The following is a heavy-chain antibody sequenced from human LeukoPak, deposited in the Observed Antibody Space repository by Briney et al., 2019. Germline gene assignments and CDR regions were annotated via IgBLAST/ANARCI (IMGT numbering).Heavy chain of an antibody. D-gene: IGHD3-22*01. V-gene: IGHV1-2*06. J-gene: IGHJ3*02. CDR2: INPNSGGT. Sequence: VSVKVSCKASGYTFTGYYMHWVRQAPGQGLEWMGRINPNSGGTNYAQKFQGRVTMTRDTSISTAYMELSRLRSDDTAVYYCAREYYYDSSGSEAFDIWGQGTMVTVSS. CDR3: AREYYYDSSGSEAFDI. CDR1: GYTFTGYY.